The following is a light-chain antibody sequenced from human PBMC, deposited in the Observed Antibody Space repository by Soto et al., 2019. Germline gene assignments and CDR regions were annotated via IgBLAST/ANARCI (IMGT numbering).Light chain of an antibody. V-gene: IGKV3-20*01. Sequence: EIVLTQSPGTLSLSPGERASLSCRASQSVSSNYLAWYQQKPGQAPRLLIYGASSRATGIPDRFSGSGSGTDFTLTISRLEPEYFAVYYCQQYGSSPKTFGQGTKVDIK. J-gene: IGKJ1*01. CDR2: GAS. CDR3: QQYGSSPKT. CDR1: QSVSSNY.